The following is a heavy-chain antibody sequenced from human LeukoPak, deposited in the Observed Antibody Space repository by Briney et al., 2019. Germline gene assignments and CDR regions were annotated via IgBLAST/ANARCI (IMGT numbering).Heavy chain of an antibody. CDR1: GFTFSSYA. CDR2: ISYDGSNK. CDR3: ARPILLGFGELLPIDY. Sequence: QPGRSLRLSCAASGFTFSSYAMHWVRQAPGKGLEWVAVISYDGSNKYYADSVKGRFTISRDNSKNTLYLQMNSLRAEDTAVYYCARPILLGFGELLPIDYWGQGAPVTVSS. D-gene: IGHD3-10*01. J-gene: IGHJ4*02. V-gene: IGHV3-30-3*01.